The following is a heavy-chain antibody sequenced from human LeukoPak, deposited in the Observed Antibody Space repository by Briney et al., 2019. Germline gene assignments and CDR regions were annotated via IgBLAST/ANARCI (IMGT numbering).Heavy chain of an antibody. Sequence: ASVKVSCKASGYTFTSYGISWVRQAPGQGLEWMGWISAYNGNTNYAQKFQGRVTMTRNTSISTAYMELSSLRSEDTAVYYCARGSVGAHNWFDPWGQGTLVTVSS. CDR3: ARGSVGAHNWFDP. CDR2: ISAYNGNT. D-gene: IGHD1-26*01. V-gene: IGHV1-18*01. J-gene: IGHJ5*02. CDR1: GYTFTSYG.